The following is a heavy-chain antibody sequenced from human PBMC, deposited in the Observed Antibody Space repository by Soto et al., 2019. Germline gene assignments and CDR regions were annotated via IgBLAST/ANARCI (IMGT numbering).Heavy chain of an antibody. V-gene: IGHV1-69*13. J-gene: IGHJ6*02. CDR3: ARVKSDYYYYYGMDV. Sequence: SVKVSCKASGGTFSSYAISWVRQAPGQGLEWMGGIIPIFGTANYAQKFQGRVTITADESTSTAYMELSSLRSEDTAVYYCARVKSDYYYYYGMDVWGQGTTVTVSS. CDR1: GGTFSSYA. CDR2: IIPIFGTA.